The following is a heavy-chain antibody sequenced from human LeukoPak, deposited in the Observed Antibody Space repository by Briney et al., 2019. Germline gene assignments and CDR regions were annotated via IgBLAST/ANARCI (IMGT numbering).Heavy chain of an antibody. CDR2: ISGSGGST. CDR1: GFTFSSYA. D-gene: IGHD2-2*01. V-gene: IGHV3-23*01. J-gene: IGHJ6*02. CDR3: AKALGYCSSTSCYSGYYYGMDV. Sequence: GGSLRLSCAASGFTFSSYAISWVRQAPGKGLEWVSAISGSGGSTYYADSVKGRFTISRDNSKNTLYLQMNSLRAEDTAVYYCAKALGYCSSTSCYSGYYYGMDVWGQGTTVTVSS.